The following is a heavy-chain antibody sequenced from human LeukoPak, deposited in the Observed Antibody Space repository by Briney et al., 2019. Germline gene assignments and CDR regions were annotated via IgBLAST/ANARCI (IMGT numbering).Heavy chain of an antibody. D-gene: IGHD5-12*01. CDR2: IKQDGSEK. Sequence: GGSLRLSCAASGFTFSSYWMSWVRQAPGKGLEWVANIKQDGSEKYYVDSVKGRFTISRDNAKNSLYLQMNSLRAEDTAVYYCASCGGYDLLYYFDYWGQGTLVTVSS. V-gene: IGHV3-7*01. J-gene: IGHJ4*02. CDR1: GFTFSSYW. CDR3: ASCGGYDLLYYFDY.